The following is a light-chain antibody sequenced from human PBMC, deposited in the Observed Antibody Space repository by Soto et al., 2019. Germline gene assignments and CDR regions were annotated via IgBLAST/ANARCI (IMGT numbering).Light chain of an antibody. V-gene: IGKV1-27*01. J-gene: IGKJ5*01. CDR2: AAS. CDR3: PKYNSAPPFT. Sequence: DIQMTQSPSSLSASVGDRVTITCRASQCISNDCAWYQQKPGKGPKLLIYAASTLQSGVPSRFSGSGSGTDFTLTISSLQPEDVATYYCPKYNSAPPFTFGQGTRLEIK. CDR1: QCISND.